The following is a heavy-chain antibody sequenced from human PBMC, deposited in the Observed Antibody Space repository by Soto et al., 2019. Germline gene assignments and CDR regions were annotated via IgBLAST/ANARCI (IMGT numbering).Heavy chain of an antibody. CDR3: ARDLGNYYDTLAFDY. CDR2: IGSSSSYI. CDR1: GFTFSSYS. V-gene: IGHV3-21*01. Sequence: GGSLRLSCAASGFTFSSYSMNWVRQAPGKGLEWVSSIGSSSSYIYYADSVKGRFTISRDNAKNSLYLQMNSLRVEDTAVYYCARDLGNYYDTLAFDYWGQGTLVTVSS. J-gene: IGHJ4*02. D-gene: IGHD3-22*01.